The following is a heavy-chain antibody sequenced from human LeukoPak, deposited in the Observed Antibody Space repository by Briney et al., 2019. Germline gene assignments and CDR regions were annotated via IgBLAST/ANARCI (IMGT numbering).Heavy chain of an antibody. V-gene: IGHV3-7*01. CDR3: AKYGDYYGMDV. D-gene: IGHD2/OR15-2a*01. J-gene: IGHJ6*02. CDR1: GFSFSNYW. CDR2: IKPDGSEK. Sequence: GGSLSLSCAASGFSFSNYWMSWVRQAPGKGLEWVANIKPDGSEKYYVDSVKGRFTISRDNAKNSLYLQMNSLSAEDTAVYYCAKYGDYYGMDVWGQGTTVTVSS.